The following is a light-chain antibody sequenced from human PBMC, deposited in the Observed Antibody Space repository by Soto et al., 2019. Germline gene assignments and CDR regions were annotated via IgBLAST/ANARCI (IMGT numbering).Light chain of an antibody. J-gene: IGKJ2*01. CDR2: GAS. CDR1: QSVSSSY. CDR3: QQYGSSYT. Sequence: EIVLTQSPGTLSLSPGERATLSCRASQSVSSSYLAWNQQKPGQAPRLLIYGASSRATGIPDRFSGSGSGTDFTLTISRLEPEDFAVHYCQQYGSSYTFGQGTKVEIK. V-gene: IGKV3-20*01.